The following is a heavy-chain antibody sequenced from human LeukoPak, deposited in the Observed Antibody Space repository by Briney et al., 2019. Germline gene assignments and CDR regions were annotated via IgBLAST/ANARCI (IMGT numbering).Heavy chain of an antibody. J-gene: IGHJ6*02. Sequence: GASVKVSCKASGYTFTGYYMHWVRQAPGQGLEWMGRINPNSGGTNYAQKFQGRVTMTRDTSISTAYMELSRLRSDDMAVYYCARVKYSSSWYHYGMDVWGQGTTVTVSS. D-gene: IGHD6-13*01. V-gene: IGHV1-2*06. CDR1: GYTFTGYY. CDR3: ARVKYSSSWYHYGMDV. CDR2: INPNSGGT.